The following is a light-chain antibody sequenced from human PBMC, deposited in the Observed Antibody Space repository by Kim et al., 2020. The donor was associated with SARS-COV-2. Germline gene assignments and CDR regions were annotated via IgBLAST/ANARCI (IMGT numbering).Light chain of an antibody. V-gene: IGLV3-21*04. Sequence: PGTTARITCGGNSIGSKSVHWYQEKPGQAPVLVISYDSDRPSGIPERFSGSNSGNTATLTISRVEAGDEADYYCQVWDSSSDHRVVFGGGTQLPS. CDR3: QVWDSSSDHRVV. CDR1: SIGSKS. CDR2: YDS. J-gene: IGLJ2*01.